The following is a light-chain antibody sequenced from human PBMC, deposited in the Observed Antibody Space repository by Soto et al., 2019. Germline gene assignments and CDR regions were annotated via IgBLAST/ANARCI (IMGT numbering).Light chain of an antibody. V-gene: IGKV3-15*01. J-gene: IGKJ1*01. CDR2: GAS. Sequence: EIVMTQSPATLSVSPGERATLSCRASQSVSSNLAWYQQKPGQAPGLLIYGASTRATGIPARFSGSGSGTEFTLTISSLQSEDFAVYYCQQYNNWLPWTFGQGTKVEIK. CDR3: QQYNNWLPWT. CDR1: QSVSSN.